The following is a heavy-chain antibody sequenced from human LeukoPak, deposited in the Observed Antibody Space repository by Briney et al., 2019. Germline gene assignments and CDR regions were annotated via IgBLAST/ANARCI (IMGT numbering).Heavy chain of an antibody. Sequence: PSETLSLTCTVSGASISSYYWSWIRKPPGKGLEWIGYIYYSGSTNYNPSLKSRVTISVDTSKNQFSLKLSSVTAADTAVYYCARDSDYYGMDVWGQGTTVTVSS. CDR2: IYYSGST. J-gene: IGHJ6*02. V-gene: IGHV4-59*01. CDR3: ARDSDYYGMDV. D-gene: IGHD1-26*01. CDR1: GASISSYY.